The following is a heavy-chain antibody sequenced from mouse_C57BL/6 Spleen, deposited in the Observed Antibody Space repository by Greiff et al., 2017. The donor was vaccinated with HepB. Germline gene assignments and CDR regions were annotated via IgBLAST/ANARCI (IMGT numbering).Heavy chain of an antibody. J-gene: IGHJ3*01. V-gene: IGHV14-2*01. CDR2: IDPEDGET. CDR1: GFNIKDYY. CDR3: AGCYGSSYGFAY. Sequence: DVKLVESGAELVKPGASVKLSCTASGFNIKDYYMHWVKQRTEQGLEWIGRIDPEDGETKYAPKFQGKATITADTASNTAYLQLSSLTSADAAVYYCAGCYGSSYGFAYWGQGTLVTVSA. D-gene: IGHD1-1*01.